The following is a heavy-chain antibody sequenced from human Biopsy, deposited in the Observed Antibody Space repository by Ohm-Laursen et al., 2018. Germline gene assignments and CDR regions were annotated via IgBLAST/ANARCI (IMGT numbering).Heavy chain of an antibody. CDR2: IYSGGST. V-gene: IGHV4-61*01. CDR1: GDSLTSGPEN. J-gene: IGHJ4*02. Sequence: GTLSLTCTVSGDSLTSGPENWSWIRQSPGQGLEYIGFIYSGGSTNYNPSLKNRVTMSVDTSKNQFYLKLYSVTAADTAVYYCARGRRTSGWPYFDNWGQGALVTVSS. D-gene: IGHD6-19*01. CDR3: ARGRRTSGWPYFDN.